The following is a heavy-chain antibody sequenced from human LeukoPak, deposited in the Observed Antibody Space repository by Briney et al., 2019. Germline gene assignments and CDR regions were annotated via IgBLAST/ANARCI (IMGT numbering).Heavy chain of an antibody. CDR1: GGSFSGYY. CDR2: INHSGST. V-gene: IGHV4-34*01. J-gene: IGHJ6*03. CDR3: GRGRRYSNRGYYYYYMDV. Sequence: SETLSLTCAVYGGSFSGYYWSWIRQPPGKGLEWIGEINHSGSTNYNPSLKSRVTISVDTSKNQFSLKLSSVTAADTAVYYCGRGRRYSNRGYYYYYMDVWGKGTTVTVSS. D-gene: IGHD6-13*01.